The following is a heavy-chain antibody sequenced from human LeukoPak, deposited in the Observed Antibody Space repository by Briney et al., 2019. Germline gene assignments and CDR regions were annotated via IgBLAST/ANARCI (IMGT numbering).Heavy chain of an antibody. CDR2: INHSGST. V-gene: IGHV4-34*01. J-gene: IGHJ4*02. Sequence: PSETLSLTCAVYGGSFSGYYWSWIRQPPGKGLEWIGEINHSGSTNYNPSLKSRVTISVDTSKNQFSLKLSSVTAADTAVYYCARVPLTMVRGVIMRCPLDYWGQGTLVTVSS. D-gene: IGHD3-10*01. CDR1: GGSFSGYY. CDR3: ARVPLTMVRGVIMRCPLDY.